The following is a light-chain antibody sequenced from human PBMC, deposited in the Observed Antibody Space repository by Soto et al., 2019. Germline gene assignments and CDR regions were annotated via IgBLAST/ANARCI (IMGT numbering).Light chain of an antibody. V-gene: IGLV1-47*01. J-gene: IGLJ2*01. CDR1: TSNIDSHT. Sequence: QSDLTQSSSVTGSVGQKVTILCSGGTSNIDSHTVSWYRQRPGAAPDFIIFANYQRPSGVPDRFSGAKSRGPVSLTISDLRSDDEGVYFCSTWDDRFRGPTFGGGTKVTVL. CDR3: STWDDRFRGPT. CDR2: ANY.